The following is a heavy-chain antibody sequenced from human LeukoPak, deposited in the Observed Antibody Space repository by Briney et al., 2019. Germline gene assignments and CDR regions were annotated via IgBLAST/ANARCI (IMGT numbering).Heavy chain of an antibody. J-gene: IGHJ5*02. CDR2: IYYSGST. D-gene: IGHD2-2*01. Sequence: SETLSLTCTVSGASISSGDYYWSWIRQPPGKGLEWIGSIYYSGSTFHYNPSLKSRVATSIDTSKNQFSLSLSSVTAADTAVYYCASTNCSRSSCFGANWFDPWGQGTLVTVSS. V-gene: IGHV4-30-4*08. CDR3: ASTNCSRSSCFGANWFDP. CDR1: GASISSGDYY.